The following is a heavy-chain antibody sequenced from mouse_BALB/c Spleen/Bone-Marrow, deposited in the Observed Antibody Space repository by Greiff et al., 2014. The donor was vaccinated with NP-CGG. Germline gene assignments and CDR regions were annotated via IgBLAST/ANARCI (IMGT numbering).Heavy chain of an antibody. CDR3: ASYYYGRYFDV. D-gene: IGHD1-1*01. Sequence: VQLKESGAELVKPGASVKLSCTASGFNIKDTYMHWVKQRPEQGLEWIGRIDPANGNTKYDPKFQGKATITADTSSNTAYLQLSSPTSEDTAVYYCASYYYGRYFDVWGAGTTVTVSS. CDR1: GFNIKDTY. V-gene: IGHV14-3*02. J-gene: IGHJ1*01. CDR2: IDPANGNT.